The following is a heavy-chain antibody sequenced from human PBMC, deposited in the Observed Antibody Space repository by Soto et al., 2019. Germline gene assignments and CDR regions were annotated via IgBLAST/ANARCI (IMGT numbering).Heavy chain of an antibody. Sequence: SETLALTCTVSGVSVSGGSYSWTWIRQPPGKRQEWIGYIYYTGSTNYNSSLKGRVTISMDTSKNHFSLKLTSVTAADTSLYHCVKESGYGSVCNCYFDYGGHGTLVTDSS. V-gene: IGHV4-61*03. CDR3: VKESGYGSVCNCYFDY. J-gene: IGHJ4*01. CDR1: GVSVSGGSYS. D-gene: IGHD2-2*03. CDR2: IYYTGST.